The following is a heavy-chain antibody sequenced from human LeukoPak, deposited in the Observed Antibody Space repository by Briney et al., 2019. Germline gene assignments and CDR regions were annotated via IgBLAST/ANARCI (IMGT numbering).Heavy chain of an antibody. CDR3: TKVGTGTVDY. J-gene: IGHJ4*02. CDR2: IYYTGTT. D-gene: IGHD1-1*01. V-gene: IGHV4-59*01. CDR1: GDSISGYY. Sequence: SETLSLTCTVSGDSISGYYWGWIRQPPGKGLEWIGYIYYTGTTNYNPSLKSRVTISVDTSKNQFSLKLRSVTAADTAVYYCTKVGTGTVDYWGQGTLVTVPS.